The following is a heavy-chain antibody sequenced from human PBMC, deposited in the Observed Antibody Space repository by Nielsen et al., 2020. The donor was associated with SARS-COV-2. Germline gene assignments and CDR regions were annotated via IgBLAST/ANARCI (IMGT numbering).Heavy chain of an antibody. V-gene: IGHV3-23*01. CDR1: GFTVSSNY. Sequence: GGSLRLSCAASGFTVSSNYMSWVRQAPGKGLEWVSAISGSGGSTYYADSVKGRFTISRDNSKNTLYLQMNSLRAEDTAVYYCAKDQFSLNHGAFDIWGQGTMVTVSS. CDR2: ISGSGGST. D-gene: IGHD1-14*01. CDR3: AKDQFSLNHGAFDI. J-gene: IGHJ3*02.